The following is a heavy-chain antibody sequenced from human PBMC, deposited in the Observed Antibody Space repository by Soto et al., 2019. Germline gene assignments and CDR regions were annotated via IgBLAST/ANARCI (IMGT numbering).Heavy chain of an antibody. J-gene: IGHJ4*02. Sequence: QVQLVESGGGVVQPGRSLRLSCAASGFTFSSYVMHWVRQAPGKGLEWVAVVSNDGSNKDYADSVKGRFTISRDNSKNTRYLQMYSLRAEDTAVYYCAKVLLTYTSGWYHPHFDYWAQGTLVTVSS. D-gene: IGHD6-19*01. CDR2: VSNDGSNK. V-gene: IGHV3-30*18. CDR3: AKVLLTYTSGWYHPHFDY. CDR1: GFTFSSYV.